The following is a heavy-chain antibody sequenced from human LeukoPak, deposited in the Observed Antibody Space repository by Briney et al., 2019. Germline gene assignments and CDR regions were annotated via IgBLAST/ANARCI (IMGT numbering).Heavy chain of an antibody. CDR3: AKYYYDSSGYYQEYFQH. J-gene: IGHJ1*01. CDR2: ISGSGDST. CDR1: GFTFSNYG. D-gene: IGHD3-22*01. V-gene: IGHV3-23*01. Sequence: GGSLRLSCAASGFTFSNYGMSWVRQAPGKGLEWVSAISGSGDSTYYADSVKGRFTISRDNSKNTLYLQMNSLRAEGTAVYYCAKYYYDSSGYYQEYFQHWGQGTLVTVSS.